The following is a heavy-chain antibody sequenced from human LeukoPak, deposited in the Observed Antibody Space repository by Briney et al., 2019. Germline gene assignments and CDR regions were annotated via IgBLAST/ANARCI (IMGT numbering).Heavy chain of an antibody. CDR2: IIPIFGTA. CDR1: GGTFSSYA. CDR3: ARRRDYDSSGYYYFDP. V-gene: IGHV1-69*13. Sequence: SVKVSCKASGGTFSSYAISWVRQAPGQGLEWMGGIIPIFGTANYAQKFQGRVTITADESTSTAYIELSSLRSEDTAVYYCARRRDYDSSGYYYFDPWGQGTLVTVSS. J-gene: IGHJ5*02. D-gene: IGHD3-22*01.